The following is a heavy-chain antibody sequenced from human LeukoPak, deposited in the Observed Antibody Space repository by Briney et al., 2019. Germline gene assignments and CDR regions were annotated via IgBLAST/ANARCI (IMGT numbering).Heavy chain of an antibody. V-gene: IGHV3-21*01. Sequence: PGGSLRLSCAASGLSFSTYSMNWVRQAPGKGLEWVSSISSSSIYRYYADSVKGRFTISRDNAKKSLYLQMNSLRAEDTAVYYCASAKWYYYDTSDYQPPDVRSGFDYWGQGTLVTVSS. CDR2: ISSSSIYR. CDR1: GLSFSTYS. D-gene: IGHD3-22*01. J-gene: IGHJ4*02. CDR3: ASAKWYYYDTSDYQPPDVRSGFDY.